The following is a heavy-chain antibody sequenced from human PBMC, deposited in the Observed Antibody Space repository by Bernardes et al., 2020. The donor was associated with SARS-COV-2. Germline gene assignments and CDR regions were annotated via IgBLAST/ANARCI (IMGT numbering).Heavy chain of an antibody. CDR3: ARARITMVRGGIFDY. V-gene: IGHV4-61*01. Sequence: SETLSLTCTVSGGPVSSGSYYWSWIRQPPGKGLEWIGYSYYSGSTNYNPALKSRVTISVDTSKNQFSLKLSSVTAADTAVYYCARARITMVRGGIFDYWGQGTLVTVSS. J-gene: IGHJ4*02. CDR2: SYYSGST. CDR1: GGPVSSGSYY. D-gene: IGHD3-10*01.